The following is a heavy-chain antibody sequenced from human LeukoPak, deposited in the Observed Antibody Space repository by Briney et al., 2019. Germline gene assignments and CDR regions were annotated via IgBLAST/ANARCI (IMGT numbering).Heavy chain of an antibody. V-gene: IGHV3-11*04. D-gene: IGHD5-18*01. CDR3: ARTTEGGYIGYFYYYYMDV. J-gene: IGHJ6*03. CDR1: GFTFSDYY. CDR2: ISSSSSTI. Sequence: GGSLRLSCAASGFTFSDYYMSWIRQAPGKGLEWVSYISSSSSTIYYADSVKGRFTISRDNAKNSLYLQMNSLRAEDTAVYYCARTTEGGYIGYFYYYYMDVWGKGTTVTISS.